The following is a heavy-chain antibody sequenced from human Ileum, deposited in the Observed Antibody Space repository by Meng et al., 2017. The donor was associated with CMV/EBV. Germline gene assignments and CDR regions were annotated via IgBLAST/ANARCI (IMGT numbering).Heavy chain of an antibody. V-gene: IGHV3-23*01. CDR3: ARVRHYYGPGSFYEFDY. CDR1: GFTFSNFA. Sequence: GGSLRLSCVASGFTFSNFAMSWVRQTPGRGLEWVGMITGSGGSMYNADSVKRRFSVSRDNSGNTVYLWMTDLRVEDTAVYYCARVRHYYGPGSFYEFDYWGQGAQVTVSS. D-gene: IGHD3-10*01. J-gene: IGHJ4*02. CDR2: ITGSGGSM.